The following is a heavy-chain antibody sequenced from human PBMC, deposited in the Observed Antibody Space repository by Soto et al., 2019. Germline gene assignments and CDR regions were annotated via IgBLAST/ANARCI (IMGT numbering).Heavy chain of an antibody. Sequence: GGSLRLSCAASGFTFSSYAMHWVRQAPGKGLEWVAVISYDGSNKYYADSVKGRFTISRDNSKNTLYLQMNSLRAEDTAVYYCARDHIGYCSSTSCGYFDYWGQGTLVTVSS. D-gene: IGHD2-2*01. CDR2: ISYDGSNK. J-gene: IGHJ4*02. CDR3: ARDHIGYCSSTSCGYFDY. CDR1: GFTFSSYA. V-gene: IGHV3-30-3*01.